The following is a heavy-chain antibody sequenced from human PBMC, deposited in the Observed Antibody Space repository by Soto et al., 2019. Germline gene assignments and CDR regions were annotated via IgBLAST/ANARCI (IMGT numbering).Heavy chain of an antibody. D-gene: IGHD3-3*01. CDR3: ARDGEDFYCYMDV. CDR2: IYYSGST. J-gene: IGHJ6*03. CDR1: GGSISSYY. V-gene: IGHV4-59*01. Sequence: SETLSLTCTVSGGSISSYYWSWIRQPPGKGLEWIGYIYYSGSTNYNPSLKSRVTISVDTSKNQFSLKLSSVTAADTAVYYCARDGEDFYCYMDVWGKGTTVTVSS.